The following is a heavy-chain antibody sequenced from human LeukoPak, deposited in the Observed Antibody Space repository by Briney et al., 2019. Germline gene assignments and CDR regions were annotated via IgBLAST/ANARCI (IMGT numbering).Heavy chain of an antibody. CDR2: VDYSGST. V-gene: IGHV4-39*07. J-gene: IGHJ2*01. CDR1: GGSINRGNYN. D-gene: IGHD6-13*01. CDR3: ARVYYSSSYDYWYFDL. Sequence: SETLSLTCTVSGGSINRGNYNWDWIRQPPGKGLEWIGNVDYSGSTYYNPSLKSRVTISVDTSKNQFSLKLSSVTAADTAVYYCARVYYSSSYDYWYFDLWGRGTLVTVSS.